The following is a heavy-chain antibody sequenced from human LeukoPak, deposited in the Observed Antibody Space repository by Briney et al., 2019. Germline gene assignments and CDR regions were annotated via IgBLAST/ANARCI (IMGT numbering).Heavy chain of an antibody. CDR3: ARVSYSSGYPDAFDV. V-gene: IGHV4-30-2*01. D-gene: IGHD3-22*01. J-gene: IGHJ3*01. CDR2: IYQSGTI. CDR1: GGSISSGGYS. Sequence: PSETLSLTCAVSGGSISSGGYSWSWIRQPPGKGLEWIGYIYQSGTIYYSPSLESRLTISLNRSRNQFSLKMTSVTAADTAVYYCARVSYSSGYPDAFDVWGQGTMVTVSS.